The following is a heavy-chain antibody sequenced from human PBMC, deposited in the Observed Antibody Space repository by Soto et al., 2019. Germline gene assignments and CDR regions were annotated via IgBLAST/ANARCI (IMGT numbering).Heavy chain of an antibody. CDR2: IYYSGST. D-gene: IGHD3-10*01. CDR1: GGSISSYY. J-gene: IGHJ4*02. V-gene: IGHV4-59*01. CDR3: ARVRGVIPCYFDY. Sequence: PSETLSLTCTVSGGSISSYYWSWIRQPPGKGLEWIGYIYYSGSTNYNPSLKSRVTISVDTSKNQFSLKLSSVTAADTAVYYCARVRGVIPCYFDYWGQGTLVTVSS.